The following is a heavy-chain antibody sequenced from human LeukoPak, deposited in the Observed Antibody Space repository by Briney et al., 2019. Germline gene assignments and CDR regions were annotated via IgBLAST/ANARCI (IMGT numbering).Heavy chain of an antibody. D-gene: IGHD2-2*01. Sequence: SETLSLTCAVYGGSFSGYYWSWIRQPPGKGLEWIGEINHSGSTNYNPSPKSRVTISVDTSKNQFSLKLSSVTAADTAVYYCATLVIGYCSSTSCHLNWFDPWGQGTLVTVSS. CDR1: GGSFSGYY. CDR3: ATLVIGYCSSTSCHLNWFDP. V-gene: IGHV4-34*01. J-gene: IGHJ5*02. CDR2: INHSGST.